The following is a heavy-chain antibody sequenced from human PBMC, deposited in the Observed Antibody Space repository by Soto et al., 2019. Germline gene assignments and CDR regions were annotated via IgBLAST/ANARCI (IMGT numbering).Heavy chain of an antibody. V-gene: IGHV3-49*04. Sequence: HPGGSLRLSCSASGFNFAAYTMSWVRLTPGKGLEWVGFIRRIAYGGTTDYAASVKGRFTISRDDSRKIVYLQMSRLKIEDTAVYYCSRSLAIDFDSWGQGTLVTVS. CDR1: GFNFAAYT. CDR3: SRSLAIDFDS. J-gene: IGHJ4*02. CDR2: IRRIAYGGTT.